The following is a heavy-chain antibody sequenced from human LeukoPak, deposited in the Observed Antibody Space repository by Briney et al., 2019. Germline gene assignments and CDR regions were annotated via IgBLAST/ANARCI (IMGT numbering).Heavy chain of an antibody. V-gene: IGHV4-59*08. J-gene: IGHJ4*02. CDR3: ERFNYYDSSGTFDY. Sequence: SDTLSLTCTVSGGSISSYYWSWIRQPPGKGLEWIGYIYYSGSTNYNPSLKSRVTISVDTSKNQFSLKLSSVTAADTAVYYCERFNYYDSSGTFDYWGQGTLVTVSS. CDR2: IYYSGST. D-gene: IGHD3-22*01. CDR1: GGSISSYY.